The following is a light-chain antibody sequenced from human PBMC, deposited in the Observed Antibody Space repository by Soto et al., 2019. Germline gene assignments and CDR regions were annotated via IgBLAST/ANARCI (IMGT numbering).Light chain of an antibody. CDR3: QQCDTSPWT. CDR2: GAS. CDR1: KSISRY. J-gene: IGKJ1*01. V-gene: IGKV3-20*01. Sequence: EIVLTQSPDTLSLSPGERATLSCRASKSISRYLAWYQQKPGQAPRLLIYGASSRATGIPDRFSGSGSGTDFTLAISRLEPGDSAVYFCQQCDTSPWTFGQGTKVEIK.